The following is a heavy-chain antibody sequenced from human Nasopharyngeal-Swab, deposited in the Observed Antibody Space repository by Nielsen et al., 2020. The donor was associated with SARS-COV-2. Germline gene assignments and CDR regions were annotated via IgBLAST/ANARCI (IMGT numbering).Heavy chain of an antibody. CDR2: IWYDGSNK. Sequence: GESLKISCAASGFTFSSYGMHWVRQAPGKGLEWVAVIWYDGSNKYYADSVKGRFTISRDNSKNTLYLQMNSLRAEDTAVYYCARDIGVGATPQDYWGQGTLVTVCS. CDR3: ARDIGVGATPQDY. J-gene: IGHJ4*02. D-gene: IGHD1-26*01. CDR1: GFTFSSYG. V-gene: IGHV3-33*01.